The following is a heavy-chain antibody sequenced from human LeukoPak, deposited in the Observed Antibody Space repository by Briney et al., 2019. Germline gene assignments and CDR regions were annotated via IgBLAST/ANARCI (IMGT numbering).Heavy chain of an antibody. CDR3: ARSFGDNTQYYYYYYMDV. D-gene: IGHD4-17*01. V-gene: IGHV3-20*04. CDR1: GFTFDHFG. J-gene: IGHJ6*03. Sequence: PGGSLRLSCAASGFTFDHFGMSWVRQAPGKGLQWISGITGNGGRTFYVDSVKGRFTISRDNAKRSLSPQMNSLRVDDTALYYCARSFGDNTQYYYYYYMDVWGKGTTVTVSS. CDR2: ITGNGGRT.